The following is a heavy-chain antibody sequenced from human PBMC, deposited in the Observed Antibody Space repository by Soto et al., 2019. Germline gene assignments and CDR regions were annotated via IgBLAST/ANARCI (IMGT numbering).Heavy chain of an antibody. CDR2: ISYDGSNK. D-gene: IGHD4-17*01. J-gene: IGHJ4*02. CDR1: GFTFSSYG. V-gene: IGHV3-30*03. Sequence: QVQLVESGGGVVQPGRSLRLSCAASGFTFSSYGMHWVRRAPGKGLEWVAVISYDGSNKYYADSVKGRFTISRDNSKNTLYLQMNSLRAEDTAVYYCAIDYGEYVYYFDYWGQGCLVTVSS. CDR3: AIDYGEYVYYFDY.